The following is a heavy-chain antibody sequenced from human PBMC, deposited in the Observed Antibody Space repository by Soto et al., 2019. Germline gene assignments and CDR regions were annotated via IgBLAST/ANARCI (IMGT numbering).Heavy chain of an antibody. CDR1: GDSIKHYY. CDR2: IYYTGST. Sequence: SETLSLTCTVSGDSIKHYYWSWIRQPPGKSLEWIGYIYYTGSTTYNPSLESRVTMSVDTSKNQFSLKLSSVNAADTAVYYCAKYRRTEEEGFTLDSWGRGXLVTV. D-gene: IGHD2-2*01. J-gene: IGHJ4*02. V-gene: IGHV4-59*01. CDR3: AKYRRTEEEGFTLDS.